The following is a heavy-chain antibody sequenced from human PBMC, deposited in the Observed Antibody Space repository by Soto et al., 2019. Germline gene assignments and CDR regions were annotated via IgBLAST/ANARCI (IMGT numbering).Heavy chain of an antibody. J-gene: IGHJ3*02. CDR3: ARVVAGAGTEAFDI. CDR1: GYTFTGYY. Sequence: GASVKVFCKASGYTFTGYYMHWVRQAPGQGLEWMGWINPNSGGTNYAQKFQGRVTMTRDTSISTAYMELSRLRSDDTAVYYCARVVAGAGTEAFDIWGQGTMVTVSS. CDR2: INPNSGGT. D-gene: IGHD6-19*01. V-gene: IGHV1-2*02.